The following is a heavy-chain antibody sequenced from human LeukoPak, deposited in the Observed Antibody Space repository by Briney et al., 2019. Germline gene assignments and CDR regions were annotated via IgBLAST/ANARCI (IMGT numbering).Heavy chain of an antibody. CDR1: GGSISSYY. D-gene: IGHD2-15*01. Sequence: SETLFLTCTVSGGSISSYYWSWIRQPPGKGLEWIGYIYYSGSTNYNPSLKSRVAISVDTSKNQFSLKLSSVTAADTAVYYCARAPYCSGGSCYFDYWGQGTLVTVSS. CDR3: ARAPYCSGGSCYFDY. J-gene: IGHJ4*02. CDR2: IYYSGST. V-gene: IGHV4-59*01.